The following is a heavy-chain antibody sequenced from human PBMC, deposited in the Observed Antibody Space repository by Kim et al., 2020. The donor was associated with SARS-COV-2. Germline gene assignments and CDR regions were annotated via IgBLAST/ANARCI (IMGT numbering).Heavy chain of an antibody. D-gene: IGHD3-22*01. CDR3: ARHATYFYDSSGYYLDY. CDR1: GYTFTNYW. CDR2: VYPGDSDT. Sequence: GESLKISCTVSGYTFTNYWIAWVRQMPGKGLEWMGIVYPGDSDTRYSPSFQGQVTFSADKSISTAYLQWSSLKASDTAMYYCARHATYFYDSSGYYLDYWGQGTLVTVSS. V-gene: IGHV5-51*01. J-gene: IGHJ4*02.